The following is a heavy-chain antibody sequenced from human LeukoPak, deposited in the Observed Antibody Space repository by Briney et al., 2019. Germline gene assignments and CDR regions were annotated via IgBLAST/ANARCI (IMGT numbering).Heavy chain of an antibody. D-gene: IGHD1-26*01. CDR3: ARDLLDSGSYLTVDYFDY. CDR1: GGSISSYY. Sequence: PSETLSLTCTVSGGSISSYYWSWIRQPAWKGLEWIVHIYTSGSTNYNPSLKSRVTMSVDTSKNQFSLKLSSVTAADTAVYYCARDLLDSGSYLTVDYFDYWGQGTLVTVSS. J-gene: IGHJ4*02. V-gene: IGHV4-4*07. CDR2: IYTSGST.